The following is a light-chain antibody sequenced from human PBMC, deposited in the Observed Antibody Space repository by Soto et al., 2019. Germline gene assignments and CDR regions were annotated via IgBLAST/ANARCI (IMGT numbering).Light chain of an antibody. V-gene: IGLV1-40*01. CDR1: SSNIGAGYD. Sequence: QSVLTQPPSVSGAPGQRVTISCTGSSSNIGAGYDVHWYQQLPGTDPKLLIYGNSNRPSGVPDRFSGSKSGTSASLAITGLQAEDEADYYCQSYDSSLSFFGTGTKVNVL. CDR3: QSYDSSLSF. CDR2: GNS. J-gene: IGLJ1*01.